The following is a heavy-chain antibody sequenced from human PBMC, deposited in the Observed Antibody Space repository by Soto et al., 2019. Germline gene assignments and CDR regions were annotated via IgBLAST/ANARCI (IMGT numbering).Heavy chain of an antibody. D-gene: IGHD6-13*01. CDR2: INPNSGGT. J-gene: IGHJ6*02. CDR3: ARGRRQQLVRYYYYGMDV. CDR1: GYTFTGYY. V-gene: IGHV1-2*04. Sequence: QVQLVQSGAEVKKPGASVKVSCKASGYTFTGYYMHWVRQAPGQGLEWMGWINPNSGGTNYAQKLQGWVTMTRDTSISTAYVELSRLRSDDTAVYYCARGRRQQLVRYYYYGMDVWGQGTTVTVSS.